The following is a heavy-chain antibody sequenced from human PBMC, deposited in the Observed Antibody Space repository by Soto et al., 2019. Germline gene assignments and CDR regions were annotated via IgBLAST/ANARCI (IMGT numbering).Heavy chain of an antibody. J-gene: IGHJ4*02. Sequence: QITLKESGPTLVRPTQTLTLTCTFSGFSLSSTAVGVGWIRQAPGQAPEWLALMYWNDDNHYSPPLKSRLTLTKDTSKHQVVLTMTNVDPVDTATYYCAHGSGWVFDHWGQGTLVTVTS. V-gene: IGHV2-5*01. D-gene: IGHD3-22*01. CDR2: MYWNDDN. CDR1: GFSLSSTAVG. CDR3: AHGSGWVFDH.